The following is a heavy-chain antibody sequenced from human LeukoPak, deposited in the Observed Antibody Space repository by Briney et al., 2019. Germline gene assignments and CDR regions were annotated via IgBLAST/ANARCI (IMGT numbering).Heavy chain of an antibody. J-gene: IGHJ4*02. CDR1: RLTFSNYW. CDR2: INSDGSSK. D-gene: IGHD1-26*01. CDR3: TRGYSGSYRVDY. V-gene: IGHV3-74*01. Sequence: QPGGSLRLSCEASRLTFSNYWMHWVRQAPGKGLMWVSFINSDGSSKSYADSVMGRFTISRDNAKNTLYLQMNSLRAEDTAVYYCTRGYSGSYRVDYRGQGTLVTVSS.